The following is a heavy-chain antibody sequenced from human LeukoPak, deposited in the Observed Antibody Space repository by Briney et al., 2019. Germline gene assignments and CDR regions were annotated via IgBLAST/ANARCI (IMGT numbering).Heavy chain of an antibody. CDR3: ARGSKHYYDSSGYYWFDY. D-gene: IGHD3-22*01. CDR1: GGSISSYY. J-gene: IGHJ4*02. CDR2: IYYSGST. Sequence: PSETLSLTCTVSGGSISSYYWSWIRQPPGKGLEWIGYIYYSGSTNYNPSLKSRVTISVDTSKNQFSLKLSSVTAADTAVYYCARGSKHYYDSSGYYWFDYWGQGTLVTVSS. V-gene: IGHV4-59*01.